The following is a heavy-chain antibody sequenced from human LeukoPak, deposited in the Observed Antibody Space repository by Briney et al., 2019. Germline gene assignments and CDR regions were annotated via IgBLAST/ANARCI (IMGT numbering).Heavy chain of an antibody. CDR3: ARLGGGDIVVVPAGFDP. D-gene: IGHD2-2*01. J-gene: IGHJ5*02. CDR2: IYPGDSDT. Sequence: GESLKISCKGSGYSFTSYWIGWVRQMPGKGLEWMGIIYPGDSDTRYSPSFQGQVTISADKSISTAYLQWSSLKASDTAMYHCARLGGGDIVVVPAGFDPWGQGTLVTVSS. V-gene: IGHV5-51*01. CDR1: GYSFTSYW.